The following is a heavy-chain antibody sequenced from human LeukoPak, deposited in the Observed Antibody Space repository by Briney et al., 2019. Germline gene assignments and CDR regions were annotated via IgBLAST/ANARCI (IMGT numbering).Heavy chain of an antibody. Sequence: GGSLRLSCAASGFTVSSNYMSWVRQAPGKGLEWVSVIYSGGSTYYADSVKGRFTISRDNSKNTLYLQMNSLRAEDTAVYYCATGGTYCGGDCYPFDYWGQGTLVTVSS. CDR1: GFTVSSNY. CDR2: IYSGGST. D-gene: IGHD2-21*02. V-gene: IGHV3-53*01. CDR3: ATGGTYCGGDCYPFDY. J-gene: IGHJ4*02.